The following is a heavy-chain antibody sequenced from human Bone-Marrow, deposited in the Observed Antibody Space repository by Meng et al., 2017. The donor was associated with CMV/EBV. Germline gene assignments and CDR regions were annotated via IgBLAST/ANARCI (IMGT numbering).Heavy chain of an antibody. J-gene: IGHJ6*02. V-gene: IGHV3-30*02. CDR2: IRYDGSNK. Sequence: GESLKISCAASGFTFSSYGMHWVRQAPGKGLEWVAFIRYDGSNKYYADSVKGRFTISRDNSKNTLYLQMNSLRAEDTAVYYCAEGLPGIAAALDFWGQGTMVTVSS. CDR3: AEGLPGIAAALDF. D-gene: IGHD6-13*01. CDR1: GFTFSSYG.